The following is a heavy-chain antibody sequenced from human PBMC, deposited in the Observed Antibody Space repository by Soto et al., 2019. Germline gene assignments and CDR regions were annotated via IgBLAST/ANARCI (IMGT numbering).Heavy chain of an antibody. V-gene: IGHV4-59*07. CDR1: GGSINNYY. Sequence: SDTLSLTFTVSGGSINNYYWNWIRQPPGKGLEWIFYVSYSGRTNYNPALKSLVNMLVDKSKNEFSLNLTSVTAADTAVYYCARVRGDSRARYGMDXWGQGTXVTVS. CDR2: VSYSGRT. D-gene: IGHD3-10*01. J-gene: IGHJ6*02. CDR3: ARVRGDSRARYGMDX.